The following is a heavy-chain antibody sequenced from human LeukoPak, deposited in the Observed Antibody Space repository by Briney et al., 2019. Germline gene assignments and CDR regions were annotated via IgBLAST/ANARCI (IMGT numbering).Heavy chain of an antibody. J-gene: IGHJ4*02. CDR2: ISWNSGSI. Sequence: GRSLRLSCAASGFTFDDYTMHWVRQAPGKGLEWVSGISWNSGSIGYADSVKGRFTISRDNAKNSLYLQMNSLRAEDTALYYCAKAYGGKKPPFDYWGQGTLVTVSS. CDR1: GFTFDDYT. CDR3: AKAYGGKKPPFDY. D-gene: IGHD4-23*01. V-gene: IGHV3-9*01.